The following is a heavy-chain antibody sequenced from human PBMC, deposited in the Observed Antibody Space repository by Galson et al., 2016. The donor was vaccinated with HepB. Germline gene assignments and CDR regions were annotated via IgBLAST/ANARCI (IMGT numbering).Heavy chain of an antibody. CDR1: GDSISSSSYY. CDR3: ARDRRVYYDSSGYHA. Sequence: ETLSLTCTVSGDSISSSSYYWGWIRQPPGKGLEWIGTIYYTGSTYYNPSLKSRLTISLDTPKNQFSLNLSSVTAADTAVYYCARDRRVYYDSSGYHAWGRGTLVTVSS. V-gene: IGHV4-39*07. J-gene: IGHJ4*02. CDR2: IYYTGST. D-gene: IGHD3-22*01.